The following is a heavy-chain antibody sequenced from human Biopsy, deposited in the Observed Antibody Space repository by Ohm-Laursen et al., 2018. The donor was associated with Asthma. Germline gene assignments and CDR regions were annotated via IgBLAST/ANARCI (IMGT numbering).Heavy chain of an antibody. CDR1: GASITSSAYY. J-gene: IGHJ4*02. CDR2: MYYGETT. Sequence: SQTLSLTWTASGASITSSAYYWGWIRQPPGKGLEWIGSMYYGETTYYSPSLKSRVTISVGTSKNQFSLILSSVTAADTAVYYCARHDHRWDTYADFWGQGTLVTVSS. CDR3: ARHDHRWDTYADF. V-gene: IGHV4-39*01. D-gene: IGHD2-2*01.